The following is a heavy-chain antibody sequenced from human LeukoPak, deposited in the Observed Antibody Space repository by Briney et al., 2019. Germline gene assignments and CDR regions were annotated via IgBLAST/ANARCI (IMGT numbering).Heavy chain of an antibody. V-gene: IGHV4-59*01. CDR3: ARAYSGSYSPFDY. J-gene: IGHJ4*02. CDR1: GGSISSYY. CDR2: IYYSGST. D-gene: IGHD1-26*01. Sequence: SETLSLTCPVSGGSISSYYWSWIRQPPGKGLEWIGYIYYSGSTNYNPSLKSRVTISVDTSKNQFSLKLSSVTAADTAVYYCARAYSGSYSPFDYWGQGTLVTVSS.